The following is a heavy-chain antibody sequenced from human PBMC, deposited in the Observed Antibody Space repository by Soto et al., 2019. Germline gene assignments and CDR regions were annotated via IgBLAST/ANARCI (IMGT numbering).Heavy chain of an antibody. Sequence: NPSETLSLTCTVSGGSISSSSYYWGWIRQPPGKGLEWIGSIYYSGSTYYNPSLKSRVTISVDTSKNQFSLKLSSVAAADTAVYYCASSRRARRAARPSGWFDPWGQGTLVTVSS. CDR1: GGSISSSSYY. D-gene: IGHD6-6*01. CDR2: IYYSGST. CDR3: ASSRRARRAARPSGWFDP. J-gene: IGHJ5*02. V-gene: IGHV4-39*01.